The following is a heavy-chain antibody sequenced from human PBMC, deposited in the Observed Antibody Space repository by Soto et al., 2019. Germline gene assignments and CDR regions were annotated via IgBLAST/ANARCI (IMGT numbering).Heavy chain of an antibody. CDR1: GGTFSRHT. D-gene: IGHD3-10*01. Sequence: QVQLVQSGAEVKKPGSSVEVSCKASGGTFSRHTISWVRQAPGQGLEWMGRIIPFLNIANYAQKFQGRVTITADRSTGTAYMELSSLRSEDTAVYYCASVPTYSSGTYYLKGGQGTLVTVSS. CDR3: ASVPTYSSGTYYLK. V-gene: IGHV1-69*02. J-gene: IGHJ4*02. CDR2: IIPFLNIA.